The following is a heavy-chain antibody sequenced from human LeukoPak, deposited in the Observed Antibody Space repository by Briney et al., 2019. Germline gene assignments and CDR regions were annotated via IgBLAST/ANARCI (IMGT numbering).Heavy chain of an antibody. J-gene: IGHJ4*02. V-gene: IGHV1-69*04. D-gene: IGHD2-21*02. CDR2: IIPILGIA. Sequence: SVKVSCKASGGTFSSYAISWVRQAPGQGLEWMGRIIPILGIANYAQKFQGRVTITADKSTSTAYMELSSLRSEDTAVYYCARFTAYCGGDCYPEDYWGQGTLVTVSS. CDR1: GGTFSSYA. CDR3: ARFTAYCGGDCYPEDY.